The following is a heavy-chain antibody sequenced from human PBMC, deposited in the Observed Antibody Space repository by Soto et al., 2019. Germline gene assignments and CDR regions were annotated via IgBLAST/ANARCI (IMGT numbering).Heavy chain of an antibody. CDR3: ARESPTLDSSSWKGGAKGWLDP. Sequence: ASLKVSFKASGGTFSSYSMSLFLHSPLQWLEWMGGIIPIFGTANYAQKFQGRVTITADESTSTAYMELSSLRSEDTAVYYCARESPTLDSSSWKGGAKGWLDPWGTGNLVTVSS. V-gene: IGHV1-69*13. CDR1: GGTFSSYS. D-gene: IGHD6-13*01. J-gene: IGHJ5*02. CDR2: IIPIFGTA.